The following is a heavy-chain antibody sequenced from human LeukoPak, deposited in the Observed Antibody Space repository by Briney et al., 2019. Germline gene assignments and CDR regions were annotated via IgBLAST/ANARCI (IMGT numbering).Heavy chain of an antibody. CDR3: ARPYCSSTSCYYDY. V-gene: IGHV1-18*01. CDR1: GYTFTSYG. D-gene: IGHD2-2*01. Sequence: ASVNVSCTASGYTFTSYGISWVRQAPGQGLEWMGWISAYNGNTNYAQKLQGRVTMTTDTSTSTAYMELRSLRSDDTAVYYCARPYCSSTSCYYDYWGQGTLVTVSS. J-gene: IGHJ4*02. CDR2: ISAYNGNT.